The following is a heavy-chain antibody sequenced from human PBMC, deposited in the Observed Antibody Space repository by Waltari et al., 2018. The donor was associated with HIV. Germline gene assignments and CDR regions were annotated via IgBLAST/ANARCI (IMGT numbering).Heavy chain of an antibody. Sequence: QVQLVESGGGVVQPGRSLRLSCLASGSTFSGYAMYWVRQAPGKGLQGVAVISYYGNNKYYADSVQGRFTISRDESQNTLYLQMNSLRVEDTAVYYCARDGRLLLPYGALDVWGQGTLVTVSS. CDR3: ARDGRLLLPYGALDV. CDR2: ISYYGNNK. D-gene: IGHD3-10*01. CDR1: GSTFSGYA. J-gene: IGHJ3*01. V-gene: IGHV3-30*01.